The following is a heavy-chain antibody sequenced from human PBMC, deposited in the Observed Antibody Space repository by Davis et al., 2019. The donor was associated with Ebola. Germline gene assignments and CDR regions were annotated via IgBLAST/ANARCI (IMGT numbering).Heavy chain of an antibody. CDR2: IIPIFGTA. D-gene: IGHD6-6*01. V-gene: IGHV1-69*13. Sequence: SVKVSCKASGGTFSSYAISWVRQAPGQGLEWMGGIIPIFGTANYAQKFQGRVTITADESTSTAYMELRSLRSDDTAVYYCARVAARPDRKGAIDYWGQGTLVTVSS. CDR1: GGTFSSYA. J-gene: IGHJ4*02. CDR3: ARVAARPDRKGAIDY.